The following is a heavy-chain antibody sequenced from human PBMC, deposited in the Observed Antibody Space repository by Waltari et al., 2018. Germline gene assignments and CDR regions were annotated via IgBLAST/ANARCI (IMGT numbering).Heavy chain of an antibody. CDR1: GFTFSSYS. CDR2: ISSSSSTI. Sequence: EVQLVESGGGLVQPGGSLRLSCAASGFTFSSYSMTWVRQAPGKGLEWVSYISSSSSTIYYADSVKGRFTISRDNAKNSLYLQMNSLRAEDTAVYYCARLHYGSGSYYGDYWGQGTLVTVSS. D-gene: IGHD3-10*01. CDR3: ARLHYGSGSYYGDY. V-gene: IGHV3-48*01. J-gene: IGHJ4*02.